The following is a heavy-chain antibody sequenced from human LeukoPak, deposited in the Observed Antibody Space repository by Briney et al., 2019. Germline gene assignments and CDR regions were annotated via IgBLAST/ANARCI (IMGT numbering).Heavy chain of an antibody. V-gene: IGHV3-43*02. CDR3: AKDKVVLYYDGSCYYYDYFDYMDV. CDR1: GFTFDDYA. J-gene: IGHJ6*03. Sequence: GGSLRLSCAASGFTFDDYAMHWVRQAPGKGLEGVSLISGDGGSTYYADSVKGRFTISRDNSKNSLYLQMNSLRTEDTALYYCAKDKVVLYYDGSCYYYDYFDYMDVSGKGTTVTVSS. CDR2: ISGDGGST. D-gene: IGHD3-22*01.